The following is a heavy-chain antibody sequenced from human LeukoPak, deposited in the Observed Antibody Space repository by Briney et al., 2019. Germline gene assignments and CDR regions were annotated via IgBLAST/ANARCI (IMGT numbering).Heavy chain of an antibody. CDR2: VSYDGSNK. CDR1: GFTFSSYG. Sequence: QPGGSLRLSCAASGFTFSSYGMHRVRQAPGKGLEWVAVVSYDGSNKYYADSVKGRFTISRVNSKNTLYLQMNSLRAEDTAVYYCAKDGGCSSTTCYSPYYFDYWGQGTLVTVSS. V-gene: IGHV3-30*18. D-gene: IGHD2-2*01. J-gene: IGHJ4*02. CDR3: AKDGGCSSTTCYSPYYFDY.